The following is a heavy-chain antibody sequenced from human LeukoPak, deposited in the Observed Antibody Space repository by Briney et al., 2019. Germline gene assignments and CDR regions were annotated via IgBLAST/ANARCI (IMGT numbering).Heavy chain of an antibody. CDR3: ARHDYGDYPLFSIGY. J-gene: IGHJ4*02. V-gene: IGHV3-21*01. Sequence: PGGSLRLSCAASGFTFSSYAMSWVRRAPGKGLEWVSSISSSSSYIYYADSVKGRFTISRDNAKNSLYLQMNSLRAEDTAVYYCARHDYGDYPLFSIGYWGQGTLVTVSS. CDR1: GFTFSSYA. D-gene: IGHD4-17*01. CDR2: ISSSSSYI.